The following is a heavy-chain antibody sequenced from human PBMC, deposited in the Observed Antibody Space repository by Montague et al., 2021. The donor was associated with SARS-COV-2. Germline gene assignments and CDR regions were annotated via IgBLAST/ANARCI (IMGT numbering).Heavy chain of an antibody. Sequence: PALVKPTQTLTLTCTFSGFSLSTSGMCVSWIRQPPGKALEWLALIDWDDDKYYGPSLKTRLTISKDTSKNQVVLTMTNMDPVDTATYYCARMGGEMITKPDYDYGMDAWGQGTTVTVSS. V-gene: IGHV2-70*01. CDR1: GFSLSTSGMC. CDR3: ARMGGEMITKPDYDYGMDA. CDR2: IDWDDDK. J-gene: IGHJ6*02. D-gene: IGHD3-10*01.